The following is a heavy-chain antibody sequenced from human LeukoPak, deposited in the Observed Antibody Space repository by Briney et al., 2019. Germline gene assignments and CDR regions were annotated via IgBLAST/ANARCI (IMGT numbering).Heavy chain of an antibody. D-gene: IGHD4-17*01. CDR2: IYYSGST. CDR3: ARLRNYGDSVSDAFDI. Sequence: PSETLSLTCTVSGGSISSYYWSWIRQPPGKGLEWIGYIYYSGSTNYNPSLKSRVTISVDTSKNQFSLKLSSVTAADTAVYYCARLRNYGDSVSDAFDIWGQGTMVTVSS. J-gene: IGHJ3*02. V-gene: IGHV4-59*08. CDR1: GGSISSYY.